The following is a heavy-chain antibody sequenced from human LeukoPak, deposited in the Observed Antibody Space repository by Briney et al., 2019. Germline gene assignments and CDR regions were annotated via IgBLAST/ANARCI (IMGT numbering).Heavy chain of an antibody. CDR2: INHSGST. Sequence: SETLSLTCAVYGGSFSGYYWSWIRQPPGKGLEWIGEINHSGSTNYNPSLKSRVTISVDKSKNQFSLKLSSVTAADTAVYYCARESGYYYDSSGYHGAFDIWGQGTMVTVSS. CDR3: ARESGYYYDSSGYHGAFDI. J-gene: IGHJ3*02. D-gene: IGHD3-22*01. CDR1: GGSFSGYY. V-gene: IGHV4-34*01.